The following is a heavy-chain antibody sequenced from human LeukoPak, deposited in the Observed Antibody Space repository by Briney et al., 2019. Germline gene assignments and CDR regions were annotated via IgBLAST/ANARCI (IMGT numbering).Heavy chain of an antibody. Sequence: GGSLRLSCAASGFTFSSYWMSWVRQAPGKGLEWMANIKQDGSEKYYVDSVKGRFTISRDNAKSSLYLQMNSLRAEDTAVYYCVRDRYDILTGYNDAFDIWGQGTMVTVSS. CDR3: VRDRYDILTGYNDAFDI. CDR2: IKQDGSEK. J-gene: IGHJ3*02. CDR1: GFTFSSYW. V-gene: IGHV3-7*01. D-gene: IGHD3-9*01.